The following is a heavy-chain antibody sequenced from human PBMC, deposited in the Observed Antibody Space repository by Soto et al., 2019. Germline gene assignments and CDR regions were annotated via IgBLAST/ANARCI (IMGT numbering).Heavy chain of an antibody. CDR2: IYYSGST. J-gene: IGHJ4*02. Sequence: QVQLQESGPGLMNPSQTLSLTCTVSGGSISSGDYYWSWIRQPPGKGLAWIGYIYYSGSTYYNPSLKSRVTVTVDTSKNQCSLKLSSVTAADTAVYYCARTPSPYSSGYRFDYWGQGTLVTVSS. CDR3: ARTPSPYSSGYRFDY. CDR1: GGSISSGDYY. V-gene: IGHV4-30-4*01. D-gene: IGHD6-19*01.